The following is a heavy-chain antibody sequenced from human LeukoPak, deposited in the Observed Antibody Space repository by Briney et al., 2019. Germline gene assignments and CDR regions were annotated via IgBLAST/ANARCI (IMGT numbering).Heavy chain of an antibody. CDR2: INPNSGGT. J-gene: IGHJ4*02. Sequence: ASVKVSCKASGYTFTGYYMHWVRQAPGQGLEWMGWINPNSGGTNYAQKFQGRVTMTRDTSISTAYMELSRLRSDDTAVYYCVRDRGGDYYFDYWGQGTLVTVSS. D-gene: IGHD2-21*02. V-gene: IGHV1-2*02. CDR1: GYTFTGYY. CDR3: VRDRGGDYYFDY.